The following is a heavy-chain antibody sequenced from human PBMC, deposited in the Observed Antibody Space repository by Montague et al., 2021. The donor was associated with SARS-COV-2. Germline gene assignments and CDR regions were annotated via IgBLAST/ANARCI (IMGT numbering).Heavy chain of an antibody. CDR3: ARGRQHINMVVVVVTGGEYYFDF. CDR1: DGSFSDYS. V-gene: IGHV4-34*01. CDR2: INHRGST. Sequence: SETLSLTCAVYDGSFSDYSWTWIRQPPGKGLEWIGEINHRGSTNYNPSLESRVTISVDTSKNQFSLKMTSVTAADTAVYYCARGRQHINMVVVVVTGGEYYFDFWGPGTLVAVSS. D-gene: IGHD3-22*01. J-gene: IGHJ4*02.